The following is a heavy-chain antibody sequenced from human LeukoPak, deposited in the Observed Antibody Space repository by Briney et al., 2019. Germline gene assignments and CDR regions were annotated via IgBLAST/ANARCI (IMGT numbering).Heavy chain of an antibody. D-gene: IGHD6-19*01. CDR3: ARVPRSGGSIDY. J-gene: IGHJ4*02. V-gene: IGHV3-11*01. Sequence: GGSLRLSCAASGFTFSDYYMTWIRQAPGKGLEWVSYISSSGSTTHYAGSVKGRFTISRDNAKNSLYVQMNNLRAEDTAVYYCARVPRSGGSIDYWGQGTLVTVSS. CDR1: GFTFSDYY. CDR2: ISSSGSTT.